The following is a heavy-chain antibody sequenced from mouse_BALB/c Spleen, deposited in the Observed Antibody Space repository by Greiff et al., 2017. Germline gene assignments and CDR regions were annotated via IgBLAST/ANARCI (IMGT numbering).Heavy chain of an antibody. D-gene: IGHD2-4*01. V-gene: IGHV1-54*01. CDR2: INPGSGGT. CDR3: AKGITTGFAY. CDR1: GYAFTNYL. J-gene: IGHJ3*01. Sequence: VQLVESGAELVRPGTSVKVSCKASGYAFTNYLIEWVKQRPGQGLEWIGVINPGSGGTNYNEKFKGKATLTADKSSSTAYMQLSSLTSDDSAVYFCAKGITTGFAYWGQGTLVTVSA.